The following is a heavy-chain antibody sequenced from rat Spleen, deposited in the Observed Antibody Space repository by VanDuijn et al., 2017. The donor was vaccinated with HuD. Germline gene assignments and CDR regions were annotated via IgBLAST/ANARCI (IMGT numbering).Heavy chain of an antibody. CDR2: MSYSGTT. D-gene: IGHD1-2*01. Sequence: EVQLQESGPGLVKPSQSLSLTCSVTGHSIISTYWGWIRKFPGNKMEWMGYMSYSGTTTYNPSLKSLFSLTRDTSKNQFFLQLQSVTTEDTATYYCARSTYNSLLDYWGQGVMVIVSS. V-gene: IGHV3-1*01. CDR1: GHSIISTY. CDR3: ARSTYNSLLDY. J-gene: IGHJ2*01.